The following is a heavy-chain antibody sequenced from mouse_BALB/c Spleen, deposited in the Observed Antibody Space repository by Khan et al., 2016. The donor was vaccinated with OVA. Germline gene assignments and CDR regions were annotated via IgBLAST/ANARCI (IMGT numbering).Heavy chain of an antibody. CDR3: AREGAYDRYDGWFAY. CDR2: INPSNDYT. CDR1: GYTFTSYT. V-gene: IGHV1-4*01. Sequence: QVQLKQSGAELARPGASVKMSCKASGYTFTSYTMHWVKQRPGQGQEWIGYINPSNDYTNYNQTFKDKATLTADKSSSPSYMQLNSLTSEDSAVYYCAREGAYDRYDGWFAYGGQGTLVTVS. J-gene: IGHJ3*01. D-gene: IGHD2-14*01.